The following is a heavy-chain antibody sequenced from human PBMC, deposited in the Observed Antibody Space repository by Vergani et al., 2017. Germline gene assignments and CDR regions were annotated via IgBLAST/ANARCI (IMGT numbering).Heavy chain of an antibody. Sequence: EVQLLESGGDLVQPGGSLSLSCAASGFTFNHYAMNWVRQAPGKGLEWVSGISGSGGSTYYAGSVKGRFTISRDSSKNTLYLQMNSLSAGDTAVYYFAKANPRNSGYDYLYYYHAMDVWSQGTTGTVSS. V-gene: IGHV3-23*01. D-gene: IGHD5-12*01. CDR3: AKANPRNSGYDYLYYYHAMDV. CDR2: ISGSGGST. J-gene: IGHJ6*02. CDR1: GFTFNHYA.